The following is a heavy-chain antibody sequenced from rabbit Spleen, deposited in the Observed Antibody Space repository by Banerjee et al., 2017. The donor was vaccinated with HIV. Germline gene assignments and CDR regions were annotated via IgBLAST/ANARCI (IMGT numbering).Heavy chain of an antibody. Sequence: QLKESGGGLVQPGGSLKLSCKVSGFDFSSYYMTWVRQAPGKGLEWTGYIDPVFGNTYYATWVNGRFAISSDNAQNTVDLQMNSLTAADTATYFCAREGDNGYGDLSLWGPGTLVTVS. CDR1: GFDFSSYY. J-gene: IGHJ6*01. V-gene: IGHV1S7*01. D-gene: IGHD2-1*01. CDR3: AREGDNGYGDLSL. CDR2: IDPVFGNT.